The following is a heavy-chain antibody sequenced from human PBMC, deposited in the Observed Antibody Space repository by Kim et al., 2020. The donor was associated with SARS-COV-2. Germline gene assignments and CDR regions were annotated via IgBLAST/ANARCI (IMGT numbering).Heavy chain of an antibody. CDR3: AKEVAVIGRRFFDS. CDR2: ITSGGGDT. Sequence: GGSLRLSCAASGFTFHNYAMSWVRHAPGKGLEWVSGITSGGGDTYYTDSVRGRFTISRDNSKDTVYLQMNSLRVEDTATYYCAKEVAVIGRRFFDSWGQGTQVTVSS. J-gene: IGHJ4*02. V-gene: IGHV3-23*01. CDR1: GFTFHNYA. D-gene: IGHD3-22*01.